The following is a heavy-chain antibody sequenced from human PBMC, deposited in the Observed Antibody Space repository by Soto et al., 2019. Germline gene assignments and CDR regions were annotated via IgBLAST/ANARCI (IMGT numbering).Heavy chain of an antibody. J-gene: IGHJ6*02. CDR3: ARHRAAASPDYYYYGMDV. Sequence: PGESLKISCKGSGYSFTSYWISWVRQMPGKGLEWMGRIDPSDSYTNYSPSFQGHVTISADKSISTAYLQWSSLKASDTAMYYCARHRAAASPDYYYYGMDVWGQGTTVTVSS. V-gene: IGHV5-10-1*01. D-gene: IGHD6-13*01. CDR2: IDPSDSYT. CDR1: GYSFTSYW.